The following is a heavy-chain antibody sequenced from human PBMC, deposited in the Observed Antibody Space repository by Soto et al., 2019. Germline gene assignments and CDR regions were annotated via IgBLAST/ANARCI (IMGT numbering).Heavy chain of an antibody. CDR2: INTGNGNT. CDR3: ARRVGRAFDM. CDR1: GYTFISYA. J-gene: IGHJ3*02. V-gene: IGHV1-3*04. Sequence: QVQVVQSGAEVKTPGASVKVSCKASGYTFISYAIHWVRQAPGQRLEWMGWINTGNGNTKYSQMFQGRFTITRDTSASTAYMELSSLKSEDTALNYCARRVGRAFDMWGQGTMVTVSS.